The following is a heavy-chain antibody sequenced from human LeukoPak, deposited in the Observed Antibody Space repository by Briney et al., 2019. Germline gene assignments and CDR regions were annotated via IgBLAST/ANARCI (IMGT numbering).Heavy chain of an antibody. CDR3: ALAPNSNWFDF. Sequence: PSETLSLTCTVSGDSTSNFYWNWIRQSPGKGLEWIGNIHYSGSSVYNPSLKSRGTISIDTARRQFFLKLNSVTAADTAVYFCALAPNSNWFDFWGPGTLVTVSS. CDR2: IHYSGSS. V-gene: IGHV4-59*03. J-gene: IGHJ5*01. D-gene: IGHD2-8*01. CDR1: GDSTSNFY.